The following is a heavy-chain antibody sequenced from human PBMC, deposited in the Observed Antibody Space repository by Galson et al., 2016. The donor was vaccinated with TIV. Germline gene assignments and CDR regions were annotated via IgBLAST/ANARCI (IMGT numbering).Heavy chain of an antibody. D-gene: IGHD5-12*01. CDR2: LNPSGVTT. V-gene: IGHV1-46*01. CDR1: GYIFTTYY. CDR3: SREKYSGFGF. Sequence: SVKVSCKASGYIFTTYYIHWVRQAPGQGLEWKGMLNPSGVTTSYAEKFQDRVTMSMDTSTSTFYMELSSLTSEDTAIYYCSREKYSGFGFWGQGTLVTVSS. J-gene: IGHJ4*02.